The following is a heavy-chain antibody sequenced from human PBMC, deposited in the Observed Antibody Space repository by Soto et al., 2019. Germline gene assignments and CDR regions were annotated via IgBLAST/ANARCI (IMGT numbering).Heavy chain of an antibody. J-gene: IGHJ4*02. V-gene: IGHV4-34*01. Sequence: NPSETLSLTCVVSGGSFIGYDWTWIRQPPGKGLEWIADINHRGSRNYNPSLRSRVTISIGTSTSQFSLRLTSVTAADTAVYYCTRDDTTVTTLDYWGQGTLVTVSS. CDR1: GGSFIGYD. CDR2: INHRGSR. CDR3: TRDDTTVTTLDY. D-gene: IGHD4-17*01.